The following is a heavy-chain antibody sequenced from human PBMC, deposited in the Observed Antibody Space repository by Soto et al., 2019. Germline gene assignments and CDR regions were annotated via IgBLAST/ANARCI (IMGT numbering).Heavy chain of an antibody. D-gene: IGHD6-19*01. CDR2: INHSGST. Sequence: SETLSLTSAVYGGSFSGYYWSWIRQPPGKGLEWIGEINHSGSTNYNPSLKSRVTISVDTVYLQMNSLRAEDTAEYYCARALRSSGWSDLDYWGQGTLVTVSS. CDR3: ARALRSSGWSDLDY. CDR1: GGSFSGYY. J-gene: IGHJ4*02. V-gene: IGHV4-34*01.